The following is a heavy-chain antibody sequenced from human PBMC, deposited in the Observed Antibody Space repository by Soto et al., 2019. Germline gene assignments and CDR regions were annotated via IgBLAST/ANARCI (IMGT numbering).Heavy chain of an antibody. D-gene: IGHD1-26*01. J-gene: IGHJ6*03. CDR1: GFTVSSNY. Sequence: GGSLRLSCAASGFTVSSNYMSWVRQAPGKGLEWVSVIYSGGSTYYADSVKGRFTISRDNSKNTLYLQMNSLRAEDTAVYYCARVYKRSGRYYYYMDVWGKGTTVTVSS. V-gene: IGHV3-66*01. CDR2: IYSGGST. CDR3: ARVYKRSGRYYYYMDV.